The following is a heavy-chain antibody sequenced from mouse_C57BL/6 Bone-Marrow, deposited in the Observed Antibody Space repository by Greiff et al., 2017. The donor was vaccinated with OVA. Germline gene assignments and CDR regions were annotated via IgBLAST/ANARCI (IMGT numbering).Heavy chain of an antibody. V-gene: IGHV2-6*01. Sequence: QVQLQQSGPGLVAPSQSLSITCTVSGFSLTSYGVDWVRQSPGKGLEWLGVIWGVGSTNYNSALKSRLSISKDNSKSQVFLKMNSLQTDDTAMYYCASRGERGAMDYWGQGTSVTVSS. CDR3: ASRGERGAMDY. CDR2: IWGVGST. J-gene: IGHJ4*01. CDR1: GFSLTSYG.